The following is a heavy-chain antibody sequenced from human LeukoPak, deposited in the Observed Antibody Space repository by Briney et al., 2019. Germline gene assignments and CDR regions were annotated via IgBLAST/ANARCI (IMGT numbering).Heavy chain of an antibody. Sequence: GGSLRLSCAASGFTFSSYGMHWVRQAPGKGLEWVAVNSYDGSNKYYADSVKGRFTISRDNSKNTPYLQMNSLRAVDTAVYYCAKDNSVSNTDYYYYGMDVWGQGTTVTVSS. CDR2: NSYDGSNK. V-gene: IGHV3-30*18. J-gene: IGHJ6*02. CDR1: GFTFSSYG. D-gene: IGHD4-23*01. CDR3: AKDNSVSNTDYYYYGMDV.